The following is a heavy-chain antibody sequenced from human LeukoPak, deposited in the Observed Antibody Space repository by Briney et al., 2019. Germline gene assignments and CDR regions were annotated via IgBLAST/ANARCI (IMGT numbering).Heavy chain of an antibody. Sequence: GGSLRLSCAASGFTFTTHAMSWVRQAPGKGLEWVSVISGRSGNTHYADSVKGRFTISRDNSKRVVFLHMNSLRVDDTAIYYCVKGQDMNTAMVFDFWGQGTLVTVSS. J-gene: IGHJ4*02. CDR1: GFTFTTHA. CDR3: VKGQDMNTAMVFDF. CDR2: ISGRSGNT. V-gene: IGHV3-23*01. D-gene: IGHD5-18*01.